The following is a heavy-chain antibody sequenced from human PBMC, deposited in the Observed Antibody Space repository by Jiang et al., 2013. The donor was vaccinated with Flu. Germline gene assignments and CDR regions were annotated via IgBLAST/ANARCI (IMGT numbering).Heavy chain of an antibody. Sequence: LLKPSETLSLTCAVSGYSISSGYYCAWIRQPPGKGLEWIGTIYHSDTISHSGTTYYNPSLKSRVTISVDTSKNQFSLKLRSLTAADTAAYFCARSFFASGSNPPGWFDPWGQGTLVTVSS. D-gene: IGHD3-10*01. CDR2: IYHSDTISHSGTT. CDR3: ARSFFASGSNPPGWFDP. J-gene: IGHJ5*02. V-gene: IGHV4-38-2*01. CDR1: GYSISSGYY.